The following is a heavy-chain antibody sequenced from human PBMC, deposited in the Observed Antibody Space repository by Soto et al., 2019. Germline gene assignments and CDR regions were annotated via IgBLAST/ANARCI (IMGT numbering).Heavy chain of an antibody. CDR2: INPNTGNP. D-gene: IGHD1-26*01. CDR1: GYNFNSHS. J-gene: IGHJ4*02. V-gene: IGHV7-4-1*01. CDR3: ARDRASGSFAY. Sequence: QVQLVQSGSESMQPGASVKVSCKGSGYNFNSHSINWLRQAPGQGLEWMGWINPNTGNPTSEQGFTGRFVFSVDTSVSTVYLQIFSLKADDSAVYYCARDRASGSFAYWGQGTLVTVSS.